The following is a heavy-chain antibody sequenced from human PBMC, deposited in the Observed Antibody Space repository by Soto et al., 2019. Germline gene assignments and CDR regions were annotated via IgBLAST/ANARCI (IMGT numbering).Heavy chain of an antibody. D-gene: IGHD2-15*01. CDR1: GGSIRSSRYY. Sequence: SETLSLNCTVSGGSIRSSRYYWVWIRQPPGTAPECLGCIYYSGSTYYNPSLKSRVTISVDTSKNQFSLKLSSVTAADTAVYYCARGGLGYCSGGSCYSAELSRYYYGMDVWGQGTTVT. J-gene: IGHJ6*02. CDR3: ARGGLGYCSGGSCYSAELSRYYYGMDV. V-gene: IGHV4-39*01. CDR2: IYYSGST.